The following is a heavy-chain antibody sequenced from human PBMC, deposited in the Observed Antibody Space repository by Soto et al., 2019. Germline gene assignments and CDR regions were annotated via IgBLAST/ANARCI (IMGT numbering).Heavy chain of an antibody. CDR3: VCGGSFFVY. Sequence: EVQLVESGGGLVQPGGSLRLPCAASGFTFSTYWMTWVRQPPGKGLEWVASITQDRSESYYVDSVRGRFTISRDNAKNSLYLQMNSPRAEDTAVYYCVCGGSFFVYWGQGTLVTVSP. V-gene: IGHV3-7*01. J-gene: IGHJ4*02. CDR1: GFTFSTYW. D-gene: IGHD3-16*01. CDR2: ITQDRSES.